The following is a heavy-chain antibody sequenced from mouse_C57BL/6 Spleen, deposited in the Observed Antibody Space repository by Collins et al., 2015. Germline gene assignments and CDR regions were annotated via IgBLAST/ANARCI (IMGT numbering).Heavy chain of an antibody. CDR2: INPSTGGT. Sequence: FTGYYMNWVKQSPEKSLEWIGEINPSTGGTTYSQKFKAKATLTVDKSSSTAYMQLKSLTSEDSAVYYCARSGYYGSSFDYWGQGTTLTVSS. V-gene: IGHV1-42*01. J-gene: IGHJ2*01. CDR3: ARSGYYGSSFDY. D-gene: IGHD1-1*01. CDR1: FTGYY.